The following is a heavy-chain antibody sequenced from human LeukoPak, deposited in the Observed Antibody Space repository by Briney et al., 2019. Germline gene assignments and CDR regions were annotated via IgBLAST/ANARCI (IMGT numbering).Heavy chain of an antibody. V-gene: IGHV4-31*03. D-gene: IGHD6-19*01. CDR2: IHYSGST. CDR3: AREAVAGRGGAFDI. J-gene: IGHJ3*02. Sequence: SETLSLTCTVSGGSISSGGYYWSWIRQHPGKGLEWIGYIHYSGSTYYNPSLKSRVTISVDTSKNQFSLKLSSVTAADTAVYYCAREAVAGRGGAFDIWGQGTMVTVSS. CDR1: GGSISSGGYY.